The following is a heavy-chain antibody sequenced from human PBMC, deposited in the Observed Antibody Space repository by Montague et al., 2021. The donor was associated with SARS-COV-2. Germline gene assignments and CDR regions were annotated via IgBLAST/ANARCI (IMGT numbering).Heavy chain of an antibody. V-gene: IGHV4-4*07. CDR2: IYTTGST. D-gene: IGHD3-22*01. CDR1: AGSISRYY. CDR3: AKHYYDNSGLDY. Sequence: SETLSLTCTVSAGSISRYYWSWIRQPAGKGLEWVGRIYTTGSTNYNPSLKSRVTMSVDTSMNQISLKLRSVTAADTAVYHCAKHYYDNSGLDYWGQGTLVTVSS. J-gene: IGHJ4*02.